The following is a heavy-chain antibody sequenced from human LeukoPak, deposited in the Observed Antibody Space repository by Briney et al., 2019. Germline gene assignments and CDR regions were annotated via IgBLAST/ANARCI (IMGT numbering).Heavy chain of an antibody. CDR3: VRSWYYYCYGMDV. CDR1: GFTFSSYA. CDR2: ISSNGGST. J-gene: IGHJ6*04. V-gene: IGHV3-64D*06. Sequence: PGGSLRLSCSASGFTFSSYAMHWVRQAPGKGLEYVSAISSNGGSTYYADSVKGRFTISRDNSKNTLYLQMSSLRAEDTAVYYCVRSWYYYCYGMDVWGKGTTVTVSS. D-gene: IGHD6-13*01.